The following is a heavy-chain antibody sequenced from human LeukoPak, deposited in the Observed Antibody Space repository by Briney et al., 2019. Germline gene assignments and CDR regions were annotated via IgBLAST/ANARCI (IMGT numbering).Heavy chain of an antibody. Sequence: PGGSLRLSCAASGFTFSSYAMSWVRQAPGEGLEWVSAISSSGGSTYYGDSVKGRFTISRDNSNNTLSLQMNSLRAEDTAVYYCAKDGYGVWDYDYGMDLWGQGTTVTVSS. D-gene: IGHD4-17*01. CDR2: ISSSGGST. CDR3: AKDGYGVWDYDYGMDL. V-gene: IGHV3-23*01. J-gene: IGHJ6*02. CDR1: GFTFSSYA.